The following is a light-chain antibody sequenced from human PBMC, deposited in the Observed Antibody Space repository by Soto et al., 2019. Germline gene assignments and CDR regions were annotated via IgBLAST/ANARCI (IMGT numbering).Light chain of an antibody. J-gene: IGLJ2*01. V-gene: IGLV2-14*03. CDR3: SSYTTINTVVL. CDR1: TSDIGAYNY. CDR2: DVT. Sequence: QSALTQPASVSGSPGQSITISCTGTTSDIGAYNYVSWYQHHPGKAPKLLIYDVTDRPSGVSDRFSGSKSGNTASLTISGLQADDEADYFCSSYTTINTVVLFGGGTKLTVL.